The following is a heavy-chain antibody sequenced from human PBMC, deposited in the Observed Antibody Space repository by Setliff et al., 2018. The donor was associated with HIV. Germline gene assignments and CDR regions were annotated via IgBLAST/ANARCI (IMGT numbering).Heavy chain of an antibody. CDR2: INHSGST. CDR3: AREGLPTPYYFDY. J-gene: IGHJ4*02. CDR1: GGSFSGYY. V-gene: IGHV4-34*01. Sequence: KTSETLSLTCAVYGGSFSGYYWSWIRQPPGKGLEWIGEINHSGSTNYNPSLKSRVTISVDKSKNQFSLKLSSVTAADTAVYYCAREGLPTPYYFDYWGQGTLVTVSS.